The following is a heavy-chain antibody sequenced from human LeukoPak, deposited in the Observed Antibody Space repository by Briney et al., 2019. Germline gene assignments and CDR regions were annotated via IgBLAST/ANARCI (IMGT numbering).Heavy chain of an antibody. J-gene: IGHJ4*02. CDR2: SGSP. D-gene: IGHD2-21*01. V-gene: IGHV4-61*08. CDR1: GDSVSSAGYH. Sequence: SETLSLTCSVSGDSVSSAGYHWSWIRQAPGKGLEWIGHSGSPSYNPSLKSRVMISIDTSKNQFSLRVSTVTAADTAVYYCTTYYVGEGGRGHWGPGTLVTVSS. CDR3: TTYYVGEGGRGH.